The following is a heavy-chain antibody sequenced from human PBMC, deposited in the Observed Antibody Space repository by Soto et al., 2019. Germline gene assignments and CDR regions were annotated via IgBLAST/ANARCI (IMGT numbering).Heavy chain of an antibody. Sequence: ASVEVCCKASGYTFTGYYMHWVRQAPGQGLEWMGWINPNSGGTNYAQKFQGWVTMTRDTSISTAYMELSRLRSDDTAVYYCARAEGGNSVYGMDVWGQGTTVTVSS. J-gene: IGHJ6*02. D-gene: IGHD2-21*02. V-gene: IGHV1-2*04. CDR2: INPNSGGT. CDR3: ARAEGGNSVYGMDV. CDR1: GYTFTGYY.